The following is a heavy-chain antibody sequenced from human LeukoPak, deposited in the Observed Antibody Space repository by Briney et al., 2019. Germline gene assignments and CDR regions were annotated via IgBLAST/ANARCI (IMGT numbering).Heavy chain of an antibody. CDR3: TRGLGEHGGVSDR. V-gene: IGHV3-7*01. CDR1: GFTFSNYA. Sequence: GSLRLSCVASGFTFSNYAMSWVRQAPGKGLEWVANIKHDGSEQIYVDSVKGRFTISRDNAKDSVYLQMNSLRAEDTAVYYCTRGLGEHGGVSDRWGQGTLVIVS. CDR2: IKHDGSEQ. D-gene: IGHD3-16*01. J-gene: IGHJ5*02.